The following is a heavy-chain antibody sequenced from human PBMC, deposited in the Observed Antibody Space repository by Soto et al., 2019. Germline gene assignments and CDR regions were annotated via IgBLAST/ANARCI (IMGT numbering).Heavy chain of an antibody. CDR1: GGTFSSYA. CDR3: AKDYDSYYGMDV. V-gene: IGHV1-69*13. CDR2: IIPIFGTA. Sequence: SVKVSCKASGGTFSSYAISWVRQAPGQGLEWMGGIIPIFGTANYAQKFQGRVTITADESTSTAYMELSSLRSEDTAVYYCAKDYDSYYGMDVWGQGTTVTSP. D-gene: IGHD5-12*01. J-gene: IGHJ6*02.